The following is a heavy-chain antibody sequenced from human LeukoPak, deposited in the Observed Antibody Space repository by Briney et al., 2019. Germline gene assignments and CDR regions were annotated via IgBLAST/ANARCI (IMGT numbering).Heavy chain of an antibody. CDR1: GFTFDDYA. CDR3: AKDPYDYGYFDY. V-gene: IGHV3-43*02. CDR2: ISGDGSST. Sequence: GGSLRLSCAASGFTFDDYAMHWVRQAPGKGLEWVSLISGDGSSTYYADSVKGRFTISRDNSKNSLYLQMNSLRTEDTALYYCAKDPYDYGYFDYWGQGTLVTVSS. D-gene: IGHD3-16*01. J-gene: IGHJ4*02.